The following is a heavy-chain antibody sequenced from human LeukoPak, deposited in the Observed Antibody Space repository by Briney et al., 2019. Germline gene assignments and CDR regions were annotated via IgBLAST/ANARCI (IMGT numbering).Heavy chain of an antibody. CDR3: VREMLAASGLDY. J-gene: IGHJ4*02. CDR1: RFTFSSYE. CDR2: ISSDGTSI. Sequence: PGGPLRLSCVASRFTFSSYEMTWVRQAPGKGLEWLSHISSDGTSICSAASVKGRFTVSRDNAKNSLYLQMNNLRAEDTAIYYCVREMLAASGLDYWGQGILLTVS. D-gene: IGHD6-13*01. V-gene: IGHV3-48*03.